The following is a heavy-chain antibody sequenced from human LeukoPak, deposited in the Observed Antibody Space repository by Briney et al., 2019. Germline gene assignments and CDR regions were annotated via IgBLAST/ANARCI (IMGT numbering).Heavy chain of an antibody. J-gene: IGHJ4*02. Sequence: AXVKVSCKASGYTFTSYDINWVRQAPGQGLEWMGWMNPNSGNTVYAQKFQGRVTMTRNTSIRTAYMEVSSLRSEDTAVYYCARGGWLRPFDYWGQGTLVTVSS. CDR3: ARGGWLRPFDY. CDR2: MNPNSGNT. V-gene: IGHV1-8*01. CDR1: GYTFTSYD. D-gene: IGHD5-12*01.